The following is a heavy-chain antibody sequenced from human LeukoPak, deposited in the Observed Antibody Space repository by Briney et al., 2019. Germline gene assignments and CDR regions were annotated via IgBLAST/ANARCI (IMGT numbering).Heavy chain of an antibody. CDR3: ARGRYYGSGSYYKNPRGYYFDY. D-gene: IGHD3-10*01. J-gene: IGHJ4*02. CDR2: IYHSGST. Sequence: ASQTLSLTCAVSGGSISSGGYSWSWIRQPPGRGLEWIGYIYHSGSTYYNPSLKSRATISVDRSKNQFSLKLSSVTAADTAVYYCARGRYYGSGSYYKNPRGYYFDYWGQGTLVTVSS. V-gene: IGHV4-30-2*01. CDR1: GGSISSGGYS.